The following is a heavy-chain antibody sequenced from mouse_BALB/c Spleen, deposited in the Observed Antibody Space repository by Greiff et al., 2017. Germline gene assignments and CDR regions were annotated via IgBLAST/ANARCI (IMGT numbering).Heavy chain of an antibody. D-gene: IGHD2-10*01. V-gene: IGHV1S132*01. CDR3: ARGGKTYYGNYEAMDY. J-gene: IGHJ4*01. Sequence: QVQLQQSGAELVKPGASVKLSCKTSGYTFTSYWIQWVKQRPGQGLGWIGEIFPGTGTTYYNEKFKGKATLTIDTSSSTAYMQLSSLTSEDSAVYFCARGGKTYYGNYEAMDYWGQGTSVTVSS. CDR1: GYTFTSYW. CDR2: IFPGTGTT.